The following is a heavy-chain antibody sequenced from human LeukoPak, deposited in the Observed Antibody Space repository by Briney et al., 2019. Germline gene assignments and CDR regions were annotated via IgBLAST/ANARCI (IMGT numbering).Heavy chain of an antibody. CDR2: IYTSGST. Sequence: SETLSLTCTVSGGSISSYYWSWIRQPAGKGLEWIGRIYTSGSTNYYPSLKSRVTMSVDTSKNQFSLKLSSVTAAGTAVYYCARDQVGAAADYFDYWGQGTLVTVSS. CDR1: GGSISSYY. D-gene: IGHD6-13*01. CDR3: ARDQVGAAADYFDY. V-gene: IGHV4-4*07. J-gene: IGHJ4*02.